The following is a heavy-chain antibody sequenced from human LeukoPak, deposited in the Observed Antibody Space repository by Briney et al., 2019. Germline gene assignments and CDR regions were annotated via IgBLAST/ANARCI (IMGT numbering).Heavy chain of an antibody. D-gene: IGHD3-22*01. V-gene: IGHV4-34*01. J-gene: IGHJ4*02. CDR2: INHSGST. CDR3: ARGPEDSSGYYYVDY. Sequence: KPSDTLSLTSAVYGGSFSGYYWSWIRQPPGKALEWIGGINHSGSTNYNPSLKSRVTISVDTSKNQFSLKLSSVTAADTAVYYCARGPEDSSGYYYVDYWGQGTLVTVSS. CDR1: GGSFSGYY.